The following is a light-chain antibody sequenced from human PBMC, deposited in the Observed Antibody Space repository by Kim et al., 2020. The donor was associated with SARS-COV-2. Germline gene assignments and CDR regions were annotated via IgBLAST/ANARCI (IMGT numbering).Light chain of an antibody. Sequence: SSVKHTCNLSSGNRNYIIAGHQQQPGKAPRYLMKVEGSGGYKKGSGVPDRFSGSSSGAERYLIISSLQSEDEAVYHCETRDSNTAVFGGGTQLTVL. CDR3: ETRDSNTAV. V-gene: IGLV4-60*03. J-gene: IGLJ7*01. CDR1: SGNRNYI. CDR2: VEGSGGY.